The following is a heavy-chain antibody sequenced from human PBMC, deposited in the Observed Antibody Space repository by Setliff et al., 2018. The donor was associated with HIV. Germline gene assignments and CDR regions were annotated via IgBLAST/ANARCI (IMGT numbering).Heavy chain of an antibody. J-gene: IGHJ4*02. Sequence: VSGGSISTYYWSWIRQPPGKGLEWIGSIYFTGRTDYNPSLKSRVTMSADTSDNQFSLSLSSVTAADTAVYYCARTRGYTYGYIDSWGQGTLVTVSS. CDR3: ARTRGYTYGYIDS. CDR2: IYFTGRT. CDR1: GGSISTYY. D-gene: IGHD5-18*01. V-gene: IGHV4-59*08.